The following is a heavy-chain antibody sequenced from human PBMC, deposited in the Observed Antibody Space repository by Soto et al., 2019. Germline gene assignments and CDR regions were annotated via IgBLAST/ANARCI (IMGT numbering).Heavy chain of an antibody. Sequence: GWSLRLSCAASGFTFGTYEMNWVRQAPGKGLEWVSTISGSGDSTYYADSVKGRFTISRDNSKNTLYLQMNSLRAEDTAVYYCDLKFTFGFLSQLAYWGQGSFVIVSA. CDR2: ISGSGDST. CDR1: GFTFGTYE. J-gene: IGHJ4*02. V-gene: IGHV3-23*01. D-gene: IGHD3-16*01. CDR3: DLKFTFGFLSQLAY.